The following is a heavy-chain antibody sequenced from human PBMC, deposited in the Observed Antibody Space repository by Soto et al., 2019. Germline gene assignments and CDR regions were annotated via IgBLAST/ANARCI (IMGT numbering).Heavy chain of an antibody. D-gene: IGHD3-16*01. CDR2: ISGSGRTT. CDR1: GFTFGTYA. J-gene: IGHJ6*03. V-gene: IGHV3-23*01. Sequence: EVQLLESGGGLVQPGGSLRLSCAASGFTFGTYAMKWLRQAPGRVLECVSFISGSGRTTYYAESVKGRFTVSRDNSKSTMYLQMNSLRAEDTALYYCAKFRGPSYSYYYMDVWGKGTTVTVSS. CDR3: AKFRGPSYSYYYMDV.